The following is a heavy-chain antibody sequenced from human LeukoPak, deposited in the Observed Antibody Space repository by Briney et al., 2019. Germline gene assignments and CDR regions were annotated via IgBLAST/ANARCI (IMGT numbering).Heavy chain of an antibody. Sequence: SETLSLTCAVYGGSFIGFHWNWIRQAPGKGLEWIGDINHSGSTNYNPSLTSRVTISVDPSKNQFSLNLSSVTAADTAVYYCARGAAMVKSDYWGQGTLVTVSS. CDR2: INHSGST. J-gene: IGHJ4*02. CDR3: ARGAAMVKSDY. CDR1: GGSFIGFH. V-gene: IGHV4-34*01. D-gene: IGHD5-18*01.